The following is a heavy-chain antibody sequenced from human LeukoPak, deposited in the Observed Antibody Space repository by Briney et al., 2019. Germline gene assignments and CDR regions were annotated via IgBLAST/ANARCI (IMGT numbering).Heavy chain of an antibody. CDR1: GYTFTNYG. Sequence: ASVTVSCKASGYTFTNYGISWVRQAPGQGLEWMGWISAYSGNTNYAQNLQGRVTMTTDTSTSTAYMELRSLRSDDTAVYYCARAQDDYDFWSGPSDYWGRGTLVTVSS. J-gene: IGHJ4*02. D-gene: IGHD3-3*01. V-gene: IGHV1-18*01. CDR2: ISAYSGNT. CDR3: ARAQDDYDFWSGPSDY.